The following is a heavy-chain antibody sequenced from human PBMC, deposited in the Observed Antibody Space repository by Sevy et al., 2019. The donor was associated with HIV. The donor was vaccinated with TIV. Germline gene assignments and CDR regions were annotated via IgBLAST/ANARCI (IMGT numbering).Heavy chain of an antibody. CDR1: GYSISSGYY. V-gene: IGHV4-38-2*02. J-gene: IGHJ4*02. CDR2: IYHSGST. D-gene: IGHD3-10*01. CDR3: ARDGGSGYYGSGSYYGKRESDY. Sequence: SETLSLTCAVSGYSISSGYYWGWIRQPPGKGLEWIGSIYHSGSTYYNTSLKSRVTISVDTSKNQFSLKLSSVTAADTAVYYCARDGGSGYYGSGSYYGKRESDYWGQGTLVTVSS.